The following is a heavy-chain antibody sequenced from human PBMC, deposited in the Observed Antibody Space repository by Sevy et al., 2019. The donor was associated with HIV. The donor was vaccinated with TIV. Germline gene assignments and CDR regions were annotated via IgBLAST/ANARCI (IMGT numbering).Heavy chain of an antibody. CDR1: GFTFSSYA. J-gene: IGHJ3*02. D-gene: IGHD6-19*01. CDR3: ARALGQWLNKVDAFDI. V-gene: IGHV3-30-3*01. Sequence: GGSLRLSCAAPGFTFSSYAMHWVRQAPGKGLEWVAVISYDGSNKYYADSVKGRFTISRDNSKNTLYLQMNSLRAEDTAVYYCARALGQWLNKVDAFDIWGQGTMVTVSS. CDR2: ISYDGSNK.